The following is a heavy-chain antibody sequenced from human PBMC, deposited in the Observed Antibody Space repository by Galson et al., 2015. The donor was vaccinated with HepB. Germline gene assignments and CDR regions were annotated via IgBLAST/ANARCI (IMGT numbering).Heavy chain of an antibody. CDR3: TTEWEYRDDQGLGSDH. Sequence: SLRLSCAASGFTFRTAWMSWVRQAPGKGLEWIGRIKDKSNGGTADCNAPVKGRFTISRDDSKNTLYLQLNSLETEDTGLYYCTTEWEYRDDQGLGSDHWGQGTLVTV. V-gene: IGHV3-15*01. CDR2: IKDKSNGGTA. D-gene: IGHD1-26*01. CDR1: GFTFRTAW. J-gene: IGHJ4*02.